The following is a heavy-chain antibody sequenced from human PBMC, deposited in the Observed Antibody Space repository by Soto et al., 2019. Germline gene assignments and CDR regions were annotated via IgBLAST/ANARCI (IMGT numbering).Heavy chain of an antibody. V-gene: IGHV5-51*01. CDR2: IYPGDSDT. Sequence: GESLKISCKGSGYSFTSYWIGWVRQMPGKGLEWMGIIYPGDSDTRYSPSFQGQVTISADKSISTAYLQWSSLKASDTAMYYCASGRGPGYCTNGVCYTHWDFDYWGQGTLVTVSS. CDR3: ASGRGPGYCTNGVCYTHWDFDY. J-gene: IGHJ4*02. CDR1: GYSFTSYW. D-gene: IGHD2-8*01.